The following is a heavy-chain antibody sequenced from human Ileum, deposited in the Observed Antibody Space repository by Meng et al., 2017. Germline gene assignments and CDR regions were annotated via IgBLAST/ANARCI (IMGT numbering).Heavy chain of an antibody. D-gene: IGHD3-3*01. Sequence: EVHLSESGGGLVQPGGSLRLSCAASGFPFSSYAMSWVRQAPGKGLEWVSGISRNGNTEDYADSVKGRFTISRDNSKNTLYLQVNSLTADDTAMYYCVKEGWEGDFWSGDEGFDFDAWGQGALVTVSS. V-gene: IGHV3-23*01. CDR1: GFPFSSYA. CDR3: VKEGWEGDFWSGDEGFDFDA. J-gene: IGHJ4*02. CDR2: ISRNGNTE.